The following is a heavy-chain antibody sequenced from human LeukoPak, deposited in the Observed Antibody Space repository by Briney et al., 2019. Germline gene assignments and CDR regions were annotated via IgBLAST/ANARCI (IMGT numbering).Heavy chain of an antibody. V-gene: IGHV1-18*01. J-gene: IGHJ3*02. D-gene: IGHD1-26*01. CDR1: GYTFHTYD. CDR3: ARVGRSGSPGAFDI. Sequence: ASVSVSCRASGYTFHTYDITWVRQAPGQGLEWMGWIRSQNGATNYAQKLQGRVTMTTDASTSTVHMELRSLRSDDTAVYYCARVGRSGSPGAFDIWGQGTMVIVSA. CDR2: IRSQNGAT.